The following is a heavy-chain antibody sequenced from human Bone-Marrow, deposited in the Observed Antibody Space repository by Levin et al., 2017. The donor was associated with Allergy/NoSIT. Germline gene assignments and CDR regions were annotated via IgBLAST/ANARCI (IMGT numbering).Heavy chain of an antibody. CDR2: ISYSGSP. J-gene: IGHJ4*02. V-gene: IGHV4-30-4*08. CDR3: ASLMWFGESSYFDS. CDR1: SPSISSGDLF. Sequence: SQTLSLTCTVSSPSISSGDLFWSWIRQSPGKGLEWIGYISYSGSPSYNPSLKSRITMSLDTSKNQFFLRLTSVTAADTAVYFCASLMWFGESSYFDSWGQGTLVSVSS. D-gene: IGHD3-10*01.